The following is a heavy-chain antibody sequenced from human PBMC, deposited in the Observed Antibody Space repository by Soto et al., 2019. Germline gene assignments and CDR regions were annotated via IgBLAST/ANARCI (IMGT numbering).Heavy chain of an antibody. V-gene: IGHV4-59*11. D-gene: IGHD6-6*01. CDR2: IYHSGSI. Sequence: ETLSLTCTVSGGSISSHYWNWIRQPPGKGLEYIGYIYHSGSINYNPSLKSRVTISIHTSKTQFSLKLTSVTAADSAVYFCARGCIEYNSSYHYAMDVWGQGTTVPVSS. CDR1: GGSISSHY. J-gene: IGHJ6*02. CDR3: ARGCIEYNSSYHYAMDV.